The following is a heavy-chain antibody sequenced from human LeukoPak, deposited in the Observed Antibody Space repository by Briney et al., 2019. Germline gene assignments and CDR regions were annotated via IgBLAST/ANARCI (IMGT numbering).Heavy chain of an antibody. V-gene: IGHV4-39*01. CDR3: ARNLQTFWSGYPTAFDM. CDR1: GGSISSSSYY. CDR2: IYYSGST. J-gene: IGHJ3*02. D-gene: IGHD3-3*01. Sequence: PSETLSLTCTVSGGSISSSSYYWGWIRQPPGKGLEWTGSIYYSGSTYYNPSLKSRVTISVDTSKNQFSLKLSSVTAADTAVYYCARNLQTFWSGYPTAFDMWGKGTMVTVSS.